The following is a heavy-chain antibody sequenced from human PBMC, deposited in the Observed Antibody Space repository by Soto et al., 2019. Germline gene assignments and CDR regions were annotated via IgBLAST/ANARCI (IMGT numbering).Heavy chain of an antibody. CDR1: GFTFSNYP. D-gene: IGHD4-17*01. J-gene: IGHJ4*02. Sequence: GGSLRLSCAASGFTFSNYPMSWVRQAPGKGLGWVSGISGSGGTPYYADSVKGRFTISRDNSKNTLYLQMNSLRAADTAVYYCARRSTVTYDYWGQGILVTVSS. CDR2: ISGSGGTP. CDR3: ARRSTVTYDY. V-gene: IGHV3-23*01.